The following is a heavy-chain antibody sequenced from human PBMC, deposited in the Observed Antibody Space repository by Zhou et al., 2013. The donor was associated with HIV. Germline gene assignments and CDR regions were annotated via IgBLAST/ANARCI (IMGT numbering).Heavy chain of an antibody. J-gene: IGHJ4*02. D-gene: IGHD2-21*01. CDR2: MNPESGNT. V-gene: IGHV1-8*01. CDR3: ARLGDPGNNYGAPLDY. Sequence: QVQLMQSGAEVMEPGASVKVSCEASGYTFSKYDINWIRQATGQGLEWVGCMNPESGNTGVAQKFQGRLTMSMNTSISTAYMELSSLRSEDTAVYYCARLGDPGNNYGAPLDYWGQGSLVIVSS. CDR1: GYTFSKYD.